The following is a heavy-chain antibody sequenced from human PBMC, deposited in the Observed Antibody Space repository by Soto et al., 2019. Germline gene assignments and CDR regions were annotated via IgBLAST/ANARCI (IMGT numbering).Heavy chain of an antibody. Sequence: RASVKVSCKASGYTFTGYYMHWVRQAPGQGLEWMGWINSNSGYTNYTQKFQDRVTMTRDTSISTVYMELSRLRSDDTAVYYCARDDLAARHYYALDVWGQGTTVTVSS. V-gene: IGHV1-2*02. D-gene: IGHD2-15*01. CDR3: ARDDLAARHYYALDV. J-gene: IGHJ6*02. CDR1: GYTFTGYY. CDR2: INSNSGYT.